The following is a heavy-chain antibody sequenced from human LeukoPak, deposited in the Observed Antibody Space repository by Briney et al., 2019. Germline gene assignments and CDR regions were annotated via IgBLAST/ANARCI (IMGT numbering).Heavy chain of an antibody. CDR2: ISSSGSTI. CDR3: ARVRDYYDSSGYYSSGTPFDC. J-gene: IGHJ4*02. D-gene: IGHD3-22*01. Sequence: PGGSLRLSCVVSGFTFSSYEMNWVRQAPGKGLEWVSYISSSGSTIYYADSVKGRFTISRDNAKNSLYLQMNSLRAEDTAVYYCARVRDYYDSSGYYSSGTPFDCWGQGTLVTVSS. V-gene: IGHV3-48*03. CDR1: GFTFSSYE.